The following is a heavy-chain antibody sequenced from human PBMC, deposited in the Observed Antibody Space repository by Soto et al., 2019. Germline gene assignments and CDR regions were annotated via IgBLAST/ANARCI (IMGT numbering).Heavy chain of an antibody. J-gene: IGHJ4*02. D-gene: IGHD1-7*01. CDR1: GFTFSSYA. CDR2: ISGSGGST. CDR3: AKDHDWNYVVDY. V-gene: IGHV3-23*01. Sequence: EVQLLESGGGLVQPGGSLRLSCAASGFTFSSYAMSWVRQAPGEGLEWVSAISGSGGSTYYADSVKGRFTRDNSKNTLYLQMNSLRAEDTAVYYCAKDHDWNYVVDYWGQGTLVTVSS.